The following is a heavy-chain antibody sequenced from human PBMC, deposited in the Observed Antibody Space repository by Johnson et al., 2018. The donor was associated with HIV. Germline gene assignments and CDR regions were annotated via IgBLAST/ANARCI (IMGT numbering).Heavy chain of an antibody. CDR1: GFTFSKYG. V-gene: IGHV3-30*18. CDR3: AKLPVLYGDFDDAFNI. CDR2: ISYDGNNK. J-gene: IGHJ3*02. D-gene: IGHD4-17*01. Sequence: QVQLVESGGGVVQPGRSLRLSCAASGFTFSKYGMRWVRQAPGKGLEWVAVISYDGNNKYYADSVKGRFTISRDNAKNTLYLQMDSLRAEDTAVYYCAKLPVLYGDFDDAFNIWGQGTMVTVSS.